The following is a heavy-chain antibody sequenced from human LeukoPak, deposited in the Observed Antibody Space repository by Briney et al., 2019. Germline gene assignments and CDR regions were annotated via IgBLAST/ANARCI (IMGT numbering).Heavy chain of an antibody. D-gene: IGHD4-17*01. CDR1: GFTFSSYS. V-gene: IGHV3-21*01. CDR2: ISSSSSYI. CDR3: ASHYGDYDYYSGMDV. Sequence: TGGSVRLSCAASGFTFSSYSMNWVRQAPGKGLEWVSSISSSSSYIYYADSAKGRFTISRDNAKNSLYLQMNSLRAEDTAVYYCASHYGDYDYYSGMDVWGQGTTVTVSS. J-gene: IGHJ6*02.